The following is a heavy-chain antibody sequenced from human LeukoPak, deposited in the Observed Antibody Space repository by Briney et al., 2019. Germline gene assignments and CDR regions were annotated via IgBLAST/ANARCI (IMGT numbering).Heavy chain of an antibody. CDR1: GFTFSSYW. Sequence: GGSLRLSCAASGFTFSSYWMHWVRHAPGKGLVWVSRINSDGSSTSYADSVKGRFTISRDNAKNTLYLQMNSLRAEDTAVYYCASLAMALPFDYWGQGTLVTVSS. CDR2: INSDGSST. V-gene: IGHV3-74*01. D-gene: IGHD5-18*01. J-gene: IGHJ4*02. CDR3: ASLAMALPFDY.